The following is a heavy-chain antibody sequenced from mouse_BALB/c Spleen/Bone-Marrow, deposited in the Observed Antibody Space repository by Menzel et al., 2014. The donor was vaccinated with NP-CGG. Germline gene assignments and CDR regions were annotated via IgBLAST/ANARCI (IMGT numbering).Heavy chain of an antibody. J-gene: IGHJ2*01. CDR1: GYTFTRYY. Sequence: VKLMESGAELVKPGASVKLSCKASGYTFTRYYMYWVKQRPGQGLEWIGGINPYNGGTHFYEKFKSKATLTVDKSSSTAYMQLNSLTSEDSAVYYCSLLGDYWGQGTTLTVSS. CDR3: SLLGDY. CDR2: INPYNGGT. V-gene: IGHV1-53*01. D-gene: IGHD1-1*01.